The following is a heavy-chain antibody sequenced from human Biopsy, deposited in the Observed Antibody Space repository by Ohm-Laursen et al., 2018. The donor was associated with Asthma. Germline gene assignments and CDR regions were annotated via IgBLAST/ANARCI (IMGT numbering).Heavy chain of an antibody. J-gene: IGHJ3*02. V-gene: IGHV4-31*03. Sequence: SHTLSLTCTVSGDSSNSGGYSWTWIRQLPGKGLEWIGHISYTGTTYYNPSLKSRISMTVDTSKIQFSLKLSSVTAADTAIYYCARERMFFYDSSGYGAFDIWGQGTLVTVSS. CDR3: ARERMFFYDSSGYGAFDI. CDR1: GDSSNSGGYS. CDR2: ISYTGTT. D-gene: IGHD3-22*01.